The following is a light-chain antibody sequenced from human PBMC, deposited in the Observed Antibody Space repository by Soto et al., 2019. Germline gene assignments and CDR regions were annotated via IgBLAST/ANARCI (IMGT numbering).Light chain of an antibody. CDR1: SSDVGNYKY. J-gene: IGLJ1*01. CDR3: FSYTSSGTYV. CDR2: EVS. V-gene: IGLV2-14*01. Sequence: LTQPASVSGSPGQSITISCTGTSSDVGNYKYVPWYQQHPGKAPKLMIYEVSNRPSGVSNRFSGSKSGNTASLTISGLQAEDETDYYCFSYTSSGTYVFGTGTKVTVL.